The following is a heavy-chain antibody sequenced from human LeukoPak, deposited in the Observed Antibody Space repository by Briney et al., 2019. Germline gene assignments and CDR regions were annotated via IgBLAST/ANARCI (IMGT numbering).Heavy chain of an antibody. CDR1: GFTFSSYE. V-gene: IGHV3-48*03. CDR2: ISSSGSTI. Sequence: PGGSLRLSCAASGFTFSSYEMNWVRQAPGKGLEWVSYISSSGSTIHYADSVKGRFTISRDNAKNSLYLQMNSLRAEDTAVYYCARDHREAYCGGDCYSRFQHWGQGTLVTVSS. D-gene: IGHD2-21*02. J-gene: IGHJ1*01. CDR3: ARDHREAYCGGDCYSRFQH.